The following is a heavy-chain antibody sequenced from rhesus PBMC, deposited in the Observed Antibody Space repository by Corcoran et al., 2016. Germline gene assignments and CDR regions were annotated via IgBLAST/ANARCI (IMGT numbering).Heavy chain of an antibody. V-gene: IGHV4S7*01. CDR2: SYGGRGST. J-gene: IGHJ4*01. CDR3: ARRLATVTLSYFDY. Sequence: QVQLQESGPGLVKPSETLSLTCAVSGGSISSSNWWSWIRQSPGKGLEWIGYSYGGRGSTSYNPSLKSRVTISTDTSKNQFSLKLSSVTAADTAVYYCARRLATVTLSYFDYWGQGVLVTVSS. CDR1: GGSISSSNW. D-gene: IGHD5-36*02.